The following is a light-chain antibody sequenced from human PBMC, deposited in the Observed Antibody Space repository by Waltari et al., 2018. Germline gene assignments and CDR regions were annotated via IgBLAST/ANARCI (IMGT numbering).Light chain of an antibody. Sequence: ILLTPSPGTVSLSPGERATLSCRASQGICRYLAWYQQKPGQAPRLLIYGSSTRATGTPDRFSGSGSGTDFSLTISGLGPEDSAVYYCQHQFRLPATFGQGPKVEIK. J-gene: IGKJ1*01. V-gene: IGKV3-20*01. CDR3: QHQFRLPAT. CDR1: QGICRY. CDR2: GSS.